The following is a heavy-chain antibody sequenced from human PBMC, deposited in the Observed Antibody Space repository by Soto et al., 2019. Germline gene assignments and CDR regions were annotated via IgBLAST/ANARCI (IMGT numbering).Heavy chain of an antibody. Sequence: PSETLSLTCAVYGGSFSGYYWSWIRQPPGKGLEWIGEINHSGSTNYNPSLKSRVTISVDTSKNQFSLKLSSVTAADTAVYYCARGSLKLPSRSYDFWSGHLSNYYYGMDVWAQGTTVTVSS. CDR2: INHSGST. D-gene: IGHD3-3*01. J-gene: IGHJ6*02. CDR3: ARGSLKLPSRSYDFWSGHLSNYYYGMDV. V-gene: IGHV4-34*01. CDR1: GGSFSGYY.